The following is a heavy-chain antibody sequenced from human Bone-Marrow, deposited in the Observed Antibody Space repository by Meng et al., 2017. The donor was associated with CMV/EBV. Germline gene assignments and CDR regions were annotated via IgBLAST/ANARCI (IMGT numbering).Heavy chain of an antibody. D-gene: IGHD5-12*01. Sequence: GESLKISCAASGFTFSSYAMHWVRQAPGKGLEWVAVISYDGSNNYYADSVKGRFTIYRDNSKNTLYLQMNSLRAEDTAVYYFEGEGWGYMNYWGQGTLVTVSS. CDR1: GFTFSSYA. J-gene: IGHJ4*02. V-gene: IGHV3-30-3*01. CDR2: ISYDGSNN. CDR3: EGEGWGYMNY.